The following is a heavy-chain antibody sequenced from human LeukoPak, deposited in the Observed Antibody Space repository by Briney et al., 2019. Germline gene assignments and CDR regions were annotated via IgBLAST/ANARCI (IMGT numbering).Heavy chain of an antibody. D-gene: IGHD6-6*01. J-gene: IGHJ2*01. CDR3: ARRAGSSSNWYFDL. V-gene: IGHV4-31*03. Sequence: PSETLSLTCTVSGGSISSGGYYWSWIRQHPGKGLEWIGYIYYSGSTYYNPSLKSRVTISVDTSKNQFSLKLSSVTAADTAVYYCARRAGSSSNWYFDLWGRGTLVTVSS. CDR2: IYYSGST. CDR1: GGSISSGGYY.